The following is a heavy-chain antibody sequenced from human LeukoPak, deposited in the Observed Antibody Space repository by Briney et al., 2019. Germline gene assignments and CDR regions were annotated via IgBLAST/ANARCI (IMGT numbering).Heavy chain of an antibody. CDR2: INHSGST. CDR1: GGSFSGYY. J-gene: IGHJ4*02. Sequence: SETLSLTCAVYGGSFSGYYWSWIRQPPGKGLEWIGEINHSGSTNYNPSLKSRVTISVDTSKNQFSLKLSSVTAADTAVYYCARGDYYDISTGYRGLDYWGQGTLDTVSS. D-gene: IGHD3-9*01. V-gene: IGHV4-34*01. CDR3: ARGDYYDISTGYRGLDY.